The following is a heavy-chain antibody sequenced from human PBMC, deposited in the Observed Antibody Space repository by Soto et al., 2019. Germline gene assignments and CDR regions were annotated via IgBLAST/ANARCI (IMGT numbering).Heavy chain of an antibody. V-gene: IGHV5-51*01. J-gene: IGHJ6*02. CDR2: IYPGDSDT. Sequence: GESLKISCKGSGYIFTTYWIGWVRQMPGKGLERMGIIYPGDSDTRYSPSFQGQVTISADKSINTAYLQWSSLKASDTAMYYCARPDGDYYGSGGYGMDVWGQGTTVTVSS. CDR1: GYIFTTYW. CDR3: ARPDGDYYGSGGYGMDV. D-gene: IGHD3-10*01.